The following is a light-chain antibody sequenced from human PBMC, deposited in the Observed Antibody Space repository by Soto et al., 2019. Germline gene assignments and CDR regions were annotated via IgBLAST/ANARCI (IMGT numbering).Light chain of an antibody. CDR3: QQYNSWPPIT. J-gene: IGKJ5*01. CDR1: QGISSY. Sequence: MQLTQSQFSLSAYVGDRVTLTCLASQGISSYLAWYQQKPGEAPKLLIYLASTLQTGVPSRFSGSGSGTEFTLTISSLQSEDFAVYYCQQYNSWPPITFGQGTRLEIK. CDR2: LAS. V-gene: IGKV1-9*01.